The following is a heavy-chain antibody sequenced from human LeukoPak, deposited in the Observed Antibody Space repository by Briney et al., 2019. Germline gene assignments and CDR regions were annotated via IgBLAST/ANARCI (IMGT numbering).Heavy chain of an antibody. V-gene: IGHV4-30-2*01. CDR2: IYHSGST. D-gene: IGHD4-23*01. CDR1: GGSISSGGYY. J-gene: IGHJ4*02. Sequence: SQTLSLTCTVSGGSISSGGYYWSWIRQPPGKGLEWIGYIYHSGSTYYNPSLKSRVTISVDRSKNQFSLKLSSVTAADTAVYYCARRDFYGGNSRLFDYWGQGTLVTVSS. CDR3: ARRDFYGGNSRLFDY.